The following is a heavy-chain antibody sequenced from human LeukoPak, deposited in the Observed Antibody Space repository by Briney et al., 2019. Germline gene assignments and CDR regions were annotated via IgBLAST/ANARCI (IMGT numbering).Heavy chain of an antibody. CDR2: IKQDGSEK. CDR3: ARGTYSSGWYGFGYGMDV. CDR1: GFTFSSYW. D-gene: IGHD6-19*01. Sequence: PGGSLRLSCAASGFTFSSYWMSWVRQAPGKGLEWVANIKQDGSEKYYVDSVKGRLTISRDNAKNSLYLQMNSLRAEDTAVYYCARGTYSSGWYGFGYGMDVWGQGTTVTVSS. V-gene: IGHV3-7*01. J-gene: IGHJ6*02.